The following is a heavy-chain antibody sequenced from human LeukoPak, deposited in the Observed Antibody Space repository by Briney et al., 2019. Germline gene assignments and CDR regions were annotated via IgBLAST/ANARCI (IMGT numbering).Heavy chain of an antibody. CDR2: ISSSGIT. CDR3: ARGGDSSGSIRSAFDI. D-gene: IGHD3-22*01. Sequence: PGGSLRLSCAASGFTVRSNYMSWVRQAPGKGLEWVSVISSSGITYSADSVKGRFTISRDNSKNMVCLQMNSLKAEDTAVYYCARGGDSSGSIRSAFDIWGQGTMVTVSS. J-gene: IGHJ3*02. V-gene: IGHV3-53*01. CDR1: GFTVRSNY.